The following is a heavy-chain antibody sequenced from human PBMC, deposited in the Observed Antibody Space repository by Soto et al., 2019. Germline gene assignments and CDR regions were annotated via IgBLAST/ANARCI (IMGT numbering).Heavy chain of an antibody. J-gene: IGHJ4*02. CDR2: IGDSGGS. V-gene: IGHV3-23*01. Sequence: PGGSLRLSCAASGFTFSSYAMSWVRQAPGKGLEWVSVIGDSGGSYYADSVKGRFTISRDNSKNTLYLQMNSLRAEDTAVYYCAKQYDSSGYYEIEYWGQGTQATVSS. D-gene: IGHD3-22*01. CDR1: GFTFSSYA. CDR3: AKQYDSSGYYEIEY.